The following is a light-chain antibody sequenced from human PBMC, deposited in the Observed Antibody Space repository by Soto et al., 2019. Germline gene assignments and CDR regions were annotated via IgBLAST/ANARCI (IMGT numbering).Light chain of an antibody. CDR2: GVS. Sequence: EIVLTQSPGTLSLSPGERATLSCRASQSVSNNYFAWYQQKPGQAPRLLIYGVSKRATGIPDRFSGSGSGTDFTLTINSLEPEDFAMYYCQQYGSSPVTFGQGTRLDIK. CDR3: QQYGSSPVT. CDR1: QSVSNNY. J-gene: IGKJ5*01. V-gene: IGKV3-20*01.